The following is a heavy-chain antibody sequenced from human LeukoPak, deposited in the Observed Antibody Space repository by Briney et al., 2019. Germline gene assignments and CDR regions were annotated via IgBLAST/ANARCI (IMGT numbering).Heavy chain of an antibody. CDR2: ISSSSNYI. V-gene: IGHV3-21*01. CDR1: GFTFSSYS. Sequence: GGSLRLSCAASGFTFSSYSMNWVRQAPGKGLEWVSSISSSSNYIYYADSVRGRFTISRDNAKNSLYLQMNSLRAEDTAVYYCARESNSYGPRWGQGTMVTVSS. D-gene: IGHD3-10*01. CDR3: ARESNSYGPR. J-gene: IGHJ3*01.